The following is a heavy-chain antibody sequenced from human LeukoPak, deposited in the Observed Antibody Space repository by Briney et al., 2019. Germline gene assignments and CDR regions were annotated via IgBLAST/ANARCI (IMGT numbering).Heavy chain of an antibody. Sequence: GGSLRLSCAASGFTVSSNYMSWVRQAPGKGLEWVASIKEDGSEKYHVDSVKGRSTISRDNAKNSLYLQMSSLRAEDTAVYYCATGRNLFRYWGQGTLVTVSS. D-gene: IGHD2/OR15-2a*01. J-gene: IGHJ4*02. CDR2: IKEDGSEK. CDR3: ATGRNLFRY. V-gene: IGHV3-7*05. CDR1: GFTVSSNY.